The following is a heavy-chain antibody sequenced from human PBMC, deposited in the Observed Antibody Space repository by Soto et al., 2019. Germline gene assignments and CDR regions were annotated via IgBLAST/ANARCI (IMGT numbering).Heavy chain of an antibody. D-gene: IGHD3-10*01. CDR2: IDTDGSST. CDR3: ARDYYYSVDV. V-gene: IGHV3-74*01. J-gene: IGHJ6*02. CDR1: GFTFSSYW. Sequence: PGGSLRLSCAASGFTFSSYWMHWVRQAPGKGLVWVAHIDTDGSSTSYADSVKGRFTISRDNAKNTLYLQMNSVRAEDMAVYYCARDYYYSVDVWGQGTSVTVSS.